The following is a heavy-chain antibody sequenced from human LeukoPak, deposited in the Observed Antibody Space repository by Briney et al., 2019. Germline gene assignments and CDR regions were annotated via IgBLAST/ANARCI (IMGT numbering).Heavy chain of an antibody. CDR3: ARGWLHSYYFDY. CDR1: GGSVNSGTYY. D-gene: IGHD5-12*01. J-gene: IGHJ4*02. CDR2: IYYSGSA. Sequence: SETLSLTCTVSGGSVNSGTYYWSWIRQPPGKGLEWIGNIYYSGSAYYNPSLKSRVTMSVDTSKNQFSLSLSSVTAADTAVYYCARGWLHSYYFDYWGQGTLVTVSS. V-gene: IGHV4-39*07.